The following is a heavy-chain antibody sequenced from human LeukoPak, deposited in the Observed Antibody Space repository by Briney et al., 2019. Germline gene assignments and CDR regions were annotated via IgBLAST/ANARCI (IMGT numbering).Heavy chain of an antibody. CDR1: GFTFTSYA. CDR3: AKGVYYDNSGYYYFDS. D-gene: IGHD3-22*01. V-gene: IGHV3-23*01. CDR2: VSGNGGGT. Sequence: GGSLRLSCAASGFTFTSYAMNWVRQAPGKALEWVSAVSGNGGGTYYADSVKGHFTISRDNSKNTVYLQMNSLRVEDTALYYCAKGVYYDNSGYYYFDSWGQGTLVTVSS. J-gene: IGHJ4*02.